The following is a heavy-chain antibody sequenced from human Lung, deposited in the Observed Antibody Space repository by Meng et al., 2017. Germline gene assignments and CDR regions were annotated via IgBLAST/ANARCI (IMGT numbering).Heavy chain of an antibody. J-gene: IGHJ4*02. CDR2: TSTYNSNR. Sequence: QDHLVQSGPEERKPGATAKVAGQASGYSFTNYGIKWVRQAPGKGLEWMGWTSTYNSNRNYAQSLQGRVTMTTDTSTTTAYMELRSLTFDDTAVYYCARGRHCSSTTCYLSDCWEQGPLVTVSS. CDR3: ARGRHCSSTTCYLSDC. D-gene: IGHD2-2*01. V-gene: IGHV1-18*01. CDR1: GYSFTNYG.